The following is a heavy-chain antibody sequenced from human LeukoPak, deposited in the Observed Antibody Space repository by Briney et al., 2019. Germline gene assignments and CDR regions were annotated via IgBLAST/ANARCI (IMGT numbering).Heavy chain of an antibody. CDR2: ISWNSGSI. Sequence: GGSLRLSCAASGFTFDDYAMHWARQAPGKGLEWVSGISWNSGSIGYADSVKGRFTISRDNAKNSLYLQMNSLRAEDTALYYCAKDLGGYCGSTSCHGRRTDGAFDIWGQGTMVTVSS. D-gene: IGHD2-2*01. V-gene: IGHV3-9*01. J-gene: IGHJ3*02. CDR1: GFTFDDYA. CDR3: AKDLGGYCGSTSCHGRRTDGAFDI.